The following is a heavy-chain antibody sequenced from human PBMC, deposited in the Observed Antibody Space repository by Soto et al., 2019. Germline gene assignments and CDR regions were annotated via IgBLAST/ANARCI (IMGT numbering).Heavy chain of an antibody. J-gene: IGHJ5*02. CDR2: ILYSGTT. CDR1: GGSISSHY. V-gene: IGHV4-59*11. Sequence: SETLSLTCTVSGGSISSHYWSWIRQPPGKGLEWIGYILYSGTTNYNPSLKSRVTISVDTSKNQFSLKLSSVTAADTAVYYCARGDTEVDPWGQGTLVTV. CDR3: ARGDTEVDP.